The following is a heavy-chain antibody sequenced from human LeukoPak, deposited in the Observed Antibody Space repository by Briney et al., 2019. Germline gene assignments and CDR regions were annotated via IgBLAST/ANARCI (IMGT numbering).Heavy chain of an antibody. CDR1: GGSLSSYY. J-gene: IGHJ1*01. V-gene: IGHV4-59*01. CDR2: IYYSGST. D-gene: IGHD4-17*01. CDR3: ASSSSYGGYVPPGWHFQH. Sequence: SETLSLTFTVSGGSLSSYYWSWIRQPPGKGLEWIGYIYYSGSTNYNPSLKSRVTISVDTSKNQFSLKLSSVTAADTAVYYCASSSSYGGYVPPGWHFQHWGQGTLVTVSS.